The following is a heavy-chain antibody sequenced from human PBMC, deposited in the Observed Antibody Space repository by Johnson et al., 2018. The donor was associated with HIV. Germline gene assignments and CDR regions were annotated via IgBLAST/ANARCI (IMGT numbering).Heavy chain of an antibody. Sequence: QVHLVESGGGVVQPGRSLRLSCAASKFTFSTYAMHWVRQAPGKGLEWVAVISYDGSNKYYADSVKGRFTISRDNSKNTLYLQMNSLRAEDTAVYYCAKDVDASGSYQDAFDIWGQGTMVTVSS. D-gene: IGHD1-26*01. CDR2: ISYDGSNK. V-gene: IGHV3-30*04. CDR3: AKDVDASGSYQDAFDI. J-gene: IGHJ3*02. CDR1: KFTFSTYA.